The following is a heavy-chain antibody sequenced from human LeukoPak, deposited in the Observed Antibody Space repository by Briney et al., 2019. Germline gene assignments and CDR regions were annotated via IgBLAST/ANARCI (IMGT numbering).Heavy chain of an antibody. D-gene: IGHD2-21*01. Sequence: SETLSLTCAVYGGSFSGYYWSWIRQPPGKGLEWIGEINHSGSTNYNPSLKSRVTISVDTSKNQFSLKLSSVTAADTAVYYCARGDGYSNYFDYWGQGTLVTVSS. CDR1: GGSFSGYY. CDR3: ARGDGYSNYFDY. CDR2: INHSGST. J-gene: IGHJ4*02. V-gene: IGHV4-34*01.